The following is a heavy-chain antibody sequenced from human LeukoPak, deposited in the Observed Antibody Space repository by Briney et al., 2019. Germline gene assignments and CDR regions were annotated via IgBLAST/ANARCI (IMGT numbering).Heavy chain of an antibody. CDR3: ARVGTTIYGGSNWFDP. CDR2: IIPILGIA. V-gene: IGHV1-69*04. Sequence: GSPVKVSCKASGGTFSSYAISWVRQAPGQGLEWMGRIIPILGIANYAQKFQGRVTITADKSTSTAYMELSSLRSEDTAVYYCARVGTTIYGGSNWFDPWGQGTLVTVSS. J-gene: IGHJ5*02. CDR1: GGTFSSYA. D-gene: IGHD1-1*01.